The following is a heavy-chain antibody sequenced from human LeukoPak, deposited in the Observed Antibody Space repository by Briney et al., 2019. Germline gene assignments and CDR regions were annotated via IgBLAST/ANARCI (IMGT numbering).Heavy chain of an antibody. V-gene: IGHV3-71*01. J-gene: IGHJ4*02. CDR3: TRDPYSYGPFDY. CDR2: IRNKAYGGTT. Sequence: GGSLRLSCAASGFTVSNNYMSWVRQAPGKGLEWVGFIRNKAYGGTTEYPASVKGRFTISRDDSRSIAYLQMTSLETEDTAVYYCTRDPYSYGPFDYWGQGTLVTVSS. CDR1: GFTVSNNY. D-gene: IGHD5-18*01.